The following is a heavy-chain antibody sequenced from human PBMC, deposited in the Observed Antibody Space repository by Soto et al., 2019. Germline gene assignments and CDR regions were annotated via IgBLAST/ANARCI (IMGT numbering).Heavy chain of an antibody. J-gene: IGHJ6*02. D-gene: IGHD1-1*01. V-gene: IGHV3-11*01. CDR3: ARDGAFGRREAHDYYYYGMDV. Sequence: GGSLRLSCAASGFTFSDYYMSWIRQAPGKGLEWVSYISSSGSTIYYADSVKGRFTISRGNAKNSLYLQMNSLRAEDTAVYYCARDGAFGRREAHDYYYYGMDVWGQGTTVTVSS. CDR2: ISSSGSTI. CDR1: GFTFSDYY.